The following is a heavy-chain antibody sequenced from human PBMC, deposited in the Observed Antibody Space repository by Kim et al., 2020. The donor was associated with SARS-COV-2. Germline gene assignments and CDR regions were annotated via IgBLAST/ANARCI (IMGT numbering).Heavy chain of an antibody. Sequence: SETLSLTCTVSGGSISSNNYYWGWIRQPPGKGLEWIGSINYRGTTYYNASLKSRMTSSVDTSKNQFSLKVTSVTAADTAVYYCARVNIAVVPSTHFDYWGQGTLVTVSS. CDR3: ARVNIAVVPSTHFDY. J-gene: IGHJ4*02. CDR2: INYRGTT. V-gene: IGHV4-39*01. D-gene: IGHD2-2*01. CDR1: GGSISSNNYY.